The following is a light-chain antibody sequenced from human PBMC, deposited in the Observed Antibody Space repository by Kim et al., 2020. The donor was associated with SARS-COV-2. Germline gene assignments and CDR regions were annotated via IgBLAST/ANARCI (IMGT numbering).Light chain of an antibody. Sequence: GQTVTITCSGGISNGGRNTVNWFQQFPGTAPKLLTYNNFQRASGVPARFSASKSGTSASLAISGLQSDDEADYHCAAWDDSLTGYVFGSGTKVTVL. CDR3: AAWDDSLTGYV. CDR1: ISNGGRNT. CDR2: NNF. J-gene: IGLJ1*01. V-gene: IGLV1-44*01.